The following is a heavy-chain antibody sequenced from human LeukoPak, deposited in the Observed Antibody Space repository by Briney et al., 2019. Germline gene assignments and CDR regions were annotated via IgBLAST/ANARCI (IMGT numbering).Heavy chain of an antibody. J-gene: IGHJ3*02. CDR1: GGSFSGYY. V-gene: IGHV4-34*01. D-gene: IGHD5-18*01. CDR2: INHSGST. Sequence: SETLSLTCAVYGGSFSGYYWSWIRQPPGKGLEWIGEINHSGSTNYNPSLKSRVTISVDTSKNQFSLKQSSVTAADTAVYYCARGRRYSYGYDAFDIWGQGTMVTVSS. CDR3: ARGRRYSYGYDAFDI.